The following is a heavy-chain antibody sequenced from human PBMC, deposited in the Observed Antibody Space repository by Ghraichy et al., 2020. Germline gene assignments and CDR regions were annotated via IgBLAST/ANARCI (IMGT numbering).Heavy chain of an antibody. V-gene: IGHV4-31*03. CDR1: GGSISSGGYY. J-gene: IGHJ4*02. D-gene: IGHD1-26*01. CDR2: IYYSGST. CDR3: ARAKQSYGPYFDY. Sequence: SETLSLTCTVSGGSISSGGYYWSWIRQHPGKGLEWIGYIYYSGSTYYNPSLKSRVTISVDTSKNQFSLKLSSVTAADTAVYYCARAKQSYGPYFDYWGQGTLVTVSS.